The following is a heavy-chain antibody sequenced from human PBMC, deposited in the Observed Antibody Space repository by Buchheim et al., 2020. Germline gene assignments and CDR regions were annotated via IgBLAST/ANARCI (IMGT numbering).Heavy chain of an antibody. Sequence: QLQLQESGPGLVKPSETLSLTCSVAGGSIRSSSYFWGWIRQPPGKGLEWIGSIYSRGDRYYNPSLKNRVTISVELSKNHFSLKLTSLTAADTAVYYCATPSRSQDFDYWGQGIL. CDR2: IYSRGDR. CDR3: ATPSRSQDFDY. D-gene: IGHD2-15*01. CDR1: GGSIRSSSYF. J-gene: IGHJ4*02. V-gene: IGHV4-39*01.